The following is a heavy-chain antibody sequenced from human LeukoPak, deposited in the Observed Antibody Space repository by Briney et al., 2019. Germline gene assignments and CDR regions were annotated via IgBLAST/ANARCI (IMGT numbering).Heavy chain of an antibody. CDR3: AKRKRYGGYSYGSFDY. CDR2: ISGSGGST. V-gene: IGHV3-23*01. CDR1: GFTFSSYA. D-gene: IGHD5-18*01. Sequence: GGSLRLSCVASGFTFSSYAMSWVRQAPGKGLEWVSAISGSGGSTYYADSVKGRFTISRDNSKNTLYLQMNSLRAEDTAVYYCAKRKRYGGYSYGSFDYWGQGTLVTVSS. J-gene: IGHJ4*02.